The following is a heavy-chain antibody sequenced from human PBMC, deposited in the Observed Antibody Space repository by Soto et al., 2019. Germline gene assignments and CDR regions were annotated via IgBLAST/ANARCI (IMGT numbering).Heavy chain of an antibody. CDR3: AHRVLRTVFGLVTTTAIYFDF. Sequence: QITLNESGPTQVKPRQTLTLTCTFSGFSLTTSGVGVGWIRQSPGKAPEWLALIYWDDDKRYSPSLKSRLTITKDTSKNQVVLIMADLDPADTATYYCAHRVLRTVFGLVTTTAIYFDFWGPGTPVAVSS. V-gene: IGHV2-5*02. D-gene: IGHD3-3*01. CDR2: IYWDDDK. CDR1: GFSLTTSGVG. J-gene: IGHJ4*02.